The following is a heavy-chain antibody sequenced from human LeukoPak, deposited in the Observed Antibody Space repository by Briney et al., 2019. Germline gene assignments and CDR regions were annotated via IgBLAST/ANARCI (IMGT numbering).Heavy chain of an antibody. J-gene: IGHJ6*03. Sequence: LSETLSLTCGVYGGSFSDFHWTWIRQSPGKGLEWIGEINRNNYNPSLKSRVTISLDTSKNQFSLNLTSVTAADTDVYYCARGRRAFYESRGNRFYYYMDVWGKGTTVIVSS. D-gene: IGHD3-22*01. CDR3: ARGRRAFYESRGNRFYYYMDV. CDR1: GGSFSDFH. CDR2: INRN. V-gene: IGHV4-34*01.